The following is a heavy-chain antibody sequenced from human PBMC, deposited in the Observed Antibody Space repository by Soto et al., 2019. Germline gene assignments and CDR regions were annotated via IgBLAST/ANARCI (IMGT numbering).Heavy chain of an antibody. J-gene: IGHJ4*02. D-gene: IGHD5-12*01. CDR3: ARGRGRDGYNSGFDY. CDR1: GGSISSGGYS. Sequence: SETLSLTCAVSGGSISSGGYSWSWIRQPPGKGLEWIGYIYHSGSTYYNPSLKSRVTISVDRSKNQFSLKLSSVTAADTAVYYCARGRGRDGYNSGFDYWGQGTLVTVSS. V-gene: IGHV4-30-2*01. CDR2: IYHSGST.